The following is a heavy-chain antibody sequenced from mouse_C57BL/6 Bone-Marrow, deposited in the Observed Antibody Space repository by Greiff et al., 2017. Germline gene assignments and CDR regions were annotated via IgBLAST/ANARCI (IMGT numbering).Heavy chain of an antibody. CDR3: AREGAYDYDEDFDD. Sequence: QVHVKQSGAELARPGASVKLSCKASGYTFTSYGISWVKQRPGQGLEWIGEIYPRSGNTYYNEKFKGKATLTADKSASTAYMQLRSLTSEDSAVYFCAREGAYDYDEDFDDWGQGTTLTVSS. J-gene: IGHJ2*01. V-gene: IGHV1-81*01. D-gene: IGHD2-4*01. CDR2: IYPRSGNT. CDR1: GYTFTSYG.